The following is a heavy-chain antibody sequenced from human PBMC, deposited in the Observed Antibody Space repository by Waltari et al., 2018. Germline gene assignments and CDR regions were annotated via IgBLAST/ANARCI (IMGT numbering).Heavy chain of an antibody. CDR2: IYYSGST. V-gene: IGHV4-59*08. D-gene: IGHD3-22*01. CDR1: GGSISSYY. Sequence: QVQLQESGPGLVKPSETLSLTCTVSGGSISSYYWSWIRQPPGKGLEWIGYIYYSGSTNYNPSLKSRVTISVDTSKNQFSLKLSSVTAADTAVYYCARPISSGSMDAFDIWGQGTMVTVSS. CDR3: ARPISSGSMDAFDI. J-gene: IGHJ3*02.